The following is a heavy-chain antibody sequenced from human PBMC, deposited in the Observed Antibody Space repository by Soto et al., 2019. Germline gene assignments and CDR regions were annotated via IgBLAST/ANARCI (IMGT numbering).Heavy chain of an antibody. CDR1: GFAFSSYA. Sequence: GGSLRLSCAASGFAFSSYAMTWVRQAPGKGLEWVSAIGSGGSTYYADSVKGRFTISRDNSRNTLYLQMNSLRADDTAVYYCAKDLGSPTVVTPELEFDYWGQGTLVTVSS. CDR3: AKDLGSPTVVTPELEFDY. J-gene: IGHJ4*02. CDR2: IGSGGST. V-gene: IGHV3-23*01. D-gene: IGHD4-17*01.